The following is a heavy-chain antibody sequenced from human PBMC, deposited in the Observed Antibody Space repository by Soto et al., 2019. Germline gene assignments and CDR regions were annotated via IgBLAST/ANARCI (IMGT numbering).Heavy chain of an antibody. V-gene: IGHV3-9*01. Sequence: GGSLRLSCAASGFTFDDYAMHWVRQAPGKGLEWVSGVTWNSGHIAYADSVKGRFTISRDNAKNSLYLQMNNLRDGDTARYYCARVFYGDDAFDIWGQGTMVTVSS. CDR3: ARVFYGDDAFDI. J-gene: IGHJ3*02. D-gene: IGHD4-17*01. CDR1: GFTFDDYA. CDR2: VTWNSGHI.